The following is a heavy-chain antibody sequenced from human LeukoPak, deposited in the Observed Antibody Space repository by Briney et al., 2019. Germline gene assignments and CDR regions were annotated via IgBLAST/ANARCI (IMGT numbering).Heavy chain of an antibody. Sequence: SVKVSCKASGYTFTSYGISWVRQAPGQGLEWMGGIIPIFGTANYAQKFQGRVTITADESTSTAYMELSSLRSEDTAVYYCASGDPGIVAGTNYFDYWGQGTLVTVSS. CDR2: IIPIFGTA. V-gene: IGHV1-69*13. J-gene: IGHJ4*02. CDR3: ASGDPGIVAGTNYFDY. D-gene: IGHD6-19*01. CDR1: GYTFTSYG.